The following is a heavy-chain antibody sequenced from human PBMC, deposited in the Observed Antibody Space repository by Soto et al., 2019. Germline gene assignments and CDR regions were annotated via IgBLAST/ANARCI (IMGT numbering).Heavy chain of an antibody. J-gene: IGHJ4*02. D-gene: IGHD1-26*01. CDR1: GGSISSGGYY. CDR2: IYYSGST. V-gene: IGHV4-31*03. CDR3: ARVRAKGLDY. Sequence: TLSLTCTVSGGSISSGGYYWSWIRQHPGKGLEWIGYIYYSGSTYYNPSLKSRVTISVDKSKNQFSLKLSSVTAADTAVYYCARVRAKGLDYSGQGTLVIISS.